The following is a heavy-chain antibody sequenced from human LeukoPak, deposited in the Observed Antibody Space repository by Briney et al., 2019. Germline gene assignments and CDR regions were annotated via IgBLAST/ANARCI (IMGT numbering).Heavy chain of an antibody. CDR3: ARSRFPGYYSGGSCYPNWFDP. J-gene: IGHJ5*02. CDR1: GGSFSGYY. CDR2: INHSGST. D-gene: IGHD2-15*01. Sequence: SETLSLTCAVYGGSFSGYYWSWMRQPPGKGLEWIGEINHSGSTNYNPSLKSRVTISVDTSKNQFSLKLSSVTAADTAVYYCARSRFPGYYSGGSCYPNWFDPWGQGTLVTVSS. V-gene: IGHV4-34*01.